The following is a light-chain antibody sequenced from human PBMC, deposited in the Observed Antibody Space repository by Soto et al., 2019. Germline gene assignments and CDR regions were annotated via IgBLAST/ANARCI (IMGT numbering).Light chain of an antibody. CDR1: SSDVGAYNY. CDR2: EVT. V-gene: IGLV2-14*01. Sequence: QSVLTQPASVSGSPGQSITISCTGTSSDVGAYNYVSWYQQYPGKAPKLMIYEVTHRPSGVSNRFSGSKSGNTASLTISSLQAEDEADYFCSSYTTTNTPLVFGGGTKLTVL. CDR3: SSYTTTNTPLV. J-gene: IGLJ2*01.